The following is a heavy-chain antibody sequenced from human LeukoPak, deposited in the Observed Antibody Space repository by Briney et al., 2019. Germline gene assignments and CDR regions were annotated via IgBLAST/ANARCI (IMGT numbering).Heavy chain of an antibody. CDR1: GYTFTGYY. D-gene: IGHD3-22*01. J-gene: IGHJ4*02. CDR2: INPNSGGT. V-gene: IGHV1-2*02. CDR3: ARPKIYYDSSGRLDY. Sequence: ASVKVSCKASGYTFTGYYMHWVRQAPGQGLEWMGWINPNSGGTNYAQKFQGRVTMTRDTSISTAYMELSRLRSDDTAVYYCARPKIYYDSSGRLDYWGQGTLVTVSS.